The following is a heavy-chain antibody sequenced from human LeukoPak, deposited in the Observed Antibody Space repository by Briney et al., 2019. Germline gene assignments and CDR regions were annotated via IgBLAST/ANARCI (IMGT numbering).Heavy chain of an antibody. Sequence: GGSLRLSCAASGFTSSGYWMHWARQSPRKGLVWVSCINGDGSDTRYADSVKGRFTISRDNAKNTLYLQMNSLRVEDTAVYYCARDPRNKGFDPWGQGTLVTVSS. V-gene: IGHV3-74*01. CDR3: ARDPRNKGFDP. CDR2: INGDGSDT. D-gene: IGHD1/OR15-1a*01. J-gene: IGHJ5*02. CDR1: GFTSSGYW.